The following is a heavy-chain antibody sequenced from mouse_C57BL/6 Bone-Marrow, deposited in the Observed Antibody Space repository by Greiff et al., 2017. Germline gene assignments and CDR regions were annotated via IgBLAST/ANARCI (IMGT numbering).Heavy chain of an antibody. J-gene: IGHJ3*01. CDR3: ARNFDDGYYRVPFAY. CDR1: GYTFTSYW. CDR2: IHPNSGST. Sequence: QVQLQQPGAELVKPGASVKLSCKASGYTFTSYWMHWVKQRPGQGLEWIGMIHPNSGSTNYNEKFKSKATLTVDKSSSTAYMQLSSLTSEDSAVYYCARNFDDGYYRVPFAYWGQGTLVTVSA. D-gene: IGHD2-3*01. V-gene: IGHV1-64*01.